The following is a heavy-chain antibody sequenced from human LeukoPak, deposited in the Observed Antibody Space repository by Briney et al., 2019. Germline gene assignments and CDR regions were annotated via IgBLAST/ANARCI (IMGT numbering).Heavy chain of an antibody. CDR1: GYTFTAYY. CDR3: ASIDFWSGYAHFDY. D-gene: IGHD3-3*01. Sequence: ASVKVSCKXSGYTFTAYYMHWVRQAPGQGLEWMGWINPNSGGTNSPQKFQDRVAMTRDTSISTIYMELSGLRSDDTAVYYCASIDFWSGYAHFDYWGQGTLVTVSS. CDR2: INPNSGGT. J-gene: IGHJ4*02. V-gene: IGHV1-2*02.